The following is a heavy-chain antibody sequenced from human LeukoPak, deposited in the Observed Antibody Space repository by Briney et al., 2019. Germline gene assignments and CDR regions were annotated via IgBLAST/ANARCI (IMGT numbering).Heavy chain of an antibody. Sequence: SETLSLTCTVSGGSISSSNYYWGWIRQPPGKGLEWIGEIYHSGSTNYNPSLKSRVTISVDKSKNQFSLKLSSVTAADTAVYYCARLQRITMNAFDIWGQGTTATVSS. D-gene: IGHD3-22*01. V-gene: IGHV4-39*07. J-gene: IGHJ3*02. CDR1: GGSISSSNYY. CDR2: IYHSGST. CDR3: ARLQRITMNAFDI.